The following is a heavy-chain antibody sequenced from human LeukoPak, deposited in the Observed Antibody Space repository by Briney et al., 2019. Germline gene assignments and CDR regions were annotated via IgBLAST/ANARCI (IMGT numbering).Heavy chain of an antibody. Sequence: SETLSLTCTVSGGSIISYYWSWIRQPPGKGLEWIGYIYYSGSTKYNPSLNNRVTISVDTSKNQFSLKLSSVTAADTAVYYCARHIIDSGSSHYYYGMDVWGQGTTVTVSS. CDR1: GGSIISYY. V-gene: IGHV4-59*08. CDR2: IYYSGST. CDR3: ARHIIDSGSSHYYYGMDV. J-gene: IGHJ6*02. D-gene: IGHD1-26*01.